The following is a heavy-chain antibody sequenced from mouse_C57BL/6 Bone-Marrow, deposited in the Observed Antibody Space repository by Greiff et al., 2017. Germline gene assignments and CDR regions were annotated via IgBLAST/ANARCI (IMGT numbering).Heavy chain of an antibody. V-gene: IGHV1-59*01. CDR2: IDPSDSYT. CDR1: GYTFTSYW. Sequence: QVQLQQPGAELVRPGTSVKLSCKASGYTFTSYWMHWVKQRPGQGLEWIGVIDPSDSYTNYNQKFKGKATLTVDKSSSTAYMQLRSLTSEDSAVYYCASRDYFDYWGQGTTLTVSS. CDR3: ASRDYFDY. J-gene: IGHJ2*01. D-gene: IGHD3-1*01.